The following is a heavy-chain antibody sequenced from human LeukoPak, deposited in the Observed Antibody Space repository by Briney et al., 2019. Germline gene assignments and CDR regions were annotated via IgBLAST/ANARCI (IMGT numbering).Heavy chain of an antibody. V-gene: IGHV4-59*01. CDR1: GGSISSYY. CDR3: ARGGGPYSYGIQYGMDV. Sequence: PSETLSLTCTVSGGSISSYYWSWIRQPPGKGLEWIGYIYYSGSTNYNPSPKSRVTISVDTSKNQFSLKLSSVTAADTAVYYCARGGGPYSYGIQYGMDVWGQGTTVTVSS. CDR2: IYYSGST. D-gene: IGHD5-18*01. J-gene: IGHJ6*02.